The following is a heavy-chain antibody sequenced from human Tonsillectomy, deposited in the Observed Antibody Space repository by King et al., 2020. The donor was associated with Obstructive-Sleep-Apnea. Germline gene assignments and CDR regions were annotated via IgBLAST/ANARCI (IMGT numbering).Heavy chain of an antibody. CDR2: ISYDPSNK. CDR3: ARASGNNWDDAFDV. D-gene: IGHD1-1*01. V-gene: IGHV3-30-3*01. J-gene: IGHJ3*01. CDR1: GFSFSSYA. Sequence: QVQLVESGGGVVQPGRSLRLSCAASGFSFSSYAMHWVRQAPGKGLEWVAIISYDPSNKYYADSVKGRFTISRDNPKSTLYLQMNSLRAEDTAVYYCARASGNNWDDAFDVWGHGTMVTVSS.